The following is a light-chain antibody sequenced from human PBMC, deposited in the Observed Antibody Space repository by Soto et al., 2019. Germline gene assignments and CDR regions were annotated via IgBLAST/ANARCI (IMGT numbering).Light chain of an antibody. CDR2: GAA. V-gene: IGKV3-15*01. CDR3: QQHNNWPT. J-gene: IGKJ1*01. CDR1: QSVSSS. Sequence: EMVMTQSPATLSVSPGERATLSCRASQSVSSSLAWYQHKPGQAPRLLNYGAATTATGIPGGFSSSGAGKAFTPTTSSLPADDVEVYYYQQHNNWPTFGQGTKVEIK.